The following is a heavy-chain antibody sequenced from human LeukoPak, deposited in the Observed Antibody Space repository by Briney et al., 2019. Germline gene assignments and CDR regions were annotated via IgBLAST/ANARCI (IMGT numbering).Heavy chain of an antibody. J-gene: IGHJ4*02. CDR1: GFTFSDYY. D-gene: IGHD3-16*02. CDR2: ISSSGSTI. V-gene: IGHV3-11*01. Sequence: GGSLRLSCAASGFTFSDYYMSWIRQAPGKGLEWVSYISSSGSTIYYADSVKGRFTISRDNAKNSLYLQMNSLRAEDTAVYYCARDHHYDYVWGSYRPNNWGQGTLVTVSS. CDR3: ARDHHYDYVWGSYRPNN.